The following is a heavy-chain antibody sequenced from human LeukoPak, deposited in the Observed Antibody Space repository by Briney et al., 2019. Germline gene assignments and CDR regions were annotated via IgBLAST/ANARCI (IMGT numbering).Heavy chain of an antibody. CDR3: ARDSLLLGAFDI. CDR2: ISSSSSYI. CDR1: GFTFSSYS. Sequence: PGGSLRLSCAASGFTFSSYSMNWVRQAPGKGLEWVSSISSSSSYIYYADSVKGRFTISRDNAKNSLYLQMNSLRAEDTAVYYCARDSLLLGAFDIWGQGTMVTVSS. D-gene: IGHD3-10*01. J-gene: IGHJ3*02. V-gene: IGHV3-21*01.